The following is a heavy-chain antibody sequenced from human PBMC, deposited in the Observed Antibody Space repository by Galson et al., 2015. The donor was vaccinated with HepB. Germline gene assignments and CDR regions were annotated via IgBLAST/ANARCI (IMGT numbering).Heavy chain of an antibody. CDR3: ARRNNWNYDY. D-gene: IGHD1-7*01. CDR2: IFPPDSDS. V-gene: IGHV5-51*01. CDR1: GYSFTNHW. Sequence: SGAEVKKPGESLRISCKGSGYSFTNHWIGWVRQMPGKGLEWMGVIFPPDSDSFYSPSFQGQVTISVDKSISTAYLQWNSLTASDTAMYYCARRNNWNYDYWGQGTLVTVSS. J-gene: IGHJ4*02.